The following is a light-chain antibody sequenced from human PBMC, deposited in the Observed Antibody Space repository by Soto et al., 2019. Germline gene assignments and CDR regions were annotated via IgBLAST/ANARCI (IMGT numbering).Light chain of an antibody. CDR2: GAS. V-gene: IGKV3-15*01. Sequence: EIVMTQSPATLSVSPGERATLSCRARQSVGSNLAWYQQRPGQPPRLLMYGASTRATGIPARFSGSGSGAEFTLTIISLQSEDFAVYYCQQYNNRPPWTFGQGTKVEIK. J-gene: IGKJ1*01. CDR1: QSVGSN. CDR3: QQYNNRPPWT.